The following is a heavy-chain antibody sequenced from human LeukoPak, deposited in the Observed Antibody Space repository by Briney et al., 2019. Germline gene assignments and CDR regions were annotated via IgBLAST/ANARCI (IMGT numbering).Heavy chain of an antibody. CDR3: ARDAFTEGSYYDY. J-gene: IGHJ4*02. D-gene: IGHD3-10*01. Sequence: GGSLRLSCAASGFTFSSYAMHWVRQAPGKGLEWVAVISYDGSNKYYADSVKGRFTISRDNSKNTLYLQMNSLRAEDTAVYYCARDAFTEGSYYDYWGQGTLVTVSS. CDR2: ISYDGSNK. CDR1: GFTFSSYA. V-gene: IGHV3-30*04.